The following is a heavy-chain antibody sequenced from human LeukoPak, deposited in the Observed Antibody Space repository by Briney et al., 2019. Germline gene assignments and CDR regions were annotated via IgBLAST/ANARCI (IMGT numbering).Heavy chain of an antibody. J-gene: IGHJ4*02. CDR3: VYSYGYGSVVDY. Sequence: ASVKVSCKASGYTLTGYYMHWVRQAPGQGLEWMGWINPNSGGTNYAQKFQGRVTMTRDTSISTAYMELSRLRSDDTAVYYCVYSYGYGSVVDYWGQGTLVTVSS. CDR2: INPNSGGT. V-gene: IGHV1-2*02. CDR1: GYTLTGYY. D-gene: IGHD5-18*01.